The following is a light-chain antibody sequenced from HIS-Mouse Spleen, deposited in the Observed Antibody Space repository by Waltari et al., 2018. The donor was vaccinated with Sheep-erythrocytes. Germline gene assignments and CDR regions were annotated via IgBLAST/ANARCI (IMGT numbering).Light chain of an antibody. V-gene: IGLV2-11*01. CDR1: SSDVGGYNY. CDR2: DVS. J-gene: IGLJ1*01. CDR3: CSYAGSYNHV. Sequence: LTQPPSVSGSPGQSITISCTGTSSDVGGYNYVSWYQQHPGKAPKLMIYDVSKRPSGVPDRCSGSKSGNTASLTISGLQAEDEADYYCCSYAGSYNHVFATGTKVTVL.